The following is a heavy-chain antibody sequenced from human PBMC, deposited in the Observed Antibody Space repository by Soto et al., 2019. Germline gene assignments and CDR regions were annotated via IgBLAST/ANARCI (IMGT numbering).Heavy chain of an antibody. CDR2: IYYSGST. CDR1: GGSISSGGYY. D-gene: IGHD5-18*01. V-gene: IGHV4-31*03. J-gene: IGHJ5*02. CDR3: ARDQRYSYGNSDWFDP. Sequence: SETLSLTCTVSGGSISSGGYYWSWIRQHPGKGLEWIGYIYYSGSTYYSPSLKSRVTISVDTSKNQFSLKLSSVTAADTAVYYCARDQRYSYGNSDWFDPWGQGTLVTVSS.